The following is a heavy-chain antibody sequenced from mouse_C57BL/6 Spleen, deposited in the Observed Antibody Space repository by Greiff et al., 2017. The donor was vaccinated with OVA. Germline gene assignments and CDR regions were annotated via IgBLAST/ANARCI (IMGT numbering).Heavy chain of an antibody. J-gene: IGHJ2*01. CDR3: AKNWDSSGYSYCDY. Sequence: VQLQESGPGLVQPSQSLSITCTVSGFSLTSYGVHWVRQSPGKGLEWLGVIWRGGSTDYNAAFMSRLSITKDNSKSQVFFKMNSLQADDTAIYYCAKNWDSSGYSYCDYWGQGTTLTVSS. CDR1: GFSLTSYG. D-gene: IGHD3-2*02. V-gene: IGHV2-5*01. CDR2: IWRGGST.